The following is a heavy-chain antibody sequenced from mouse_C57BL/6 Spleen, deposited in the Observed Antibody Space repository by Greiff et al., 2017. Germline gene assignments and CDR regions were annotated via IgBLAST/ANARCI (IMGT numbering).Heavy chain of an antibody. J-gene: IGHJ2*01. CDR2: IYPGDGDT. CDR3: AREGDYDRYFDY. D-gene: IGHD2-4*01. V-gene: IGHV1-80*01. CDR1: GYAFSSYW. Sequence: QVHVKQSGAELVKPGASVKISCKASGYAFSSYWMNWVKQRPGKGLEWIGQIYPGDGDTNYNGKFKGKATLTADKSSSTAYMQLSSLTSEDSAVYFCAREGDYDRYFDYWGQGTTLTVSS.